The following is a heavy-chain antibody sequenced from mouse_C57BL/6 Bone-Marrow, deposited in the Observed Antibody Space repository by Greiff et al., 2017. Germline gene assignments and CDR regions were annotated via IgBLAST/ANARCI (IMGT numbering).Heavy chain of an antibody. J-gene: IGHJ3*01. D-gene: IGHD1-1*01. V-gene: IGHV1-81*01. CDR1: GYTFTSYG. Sequence: QVQLKESGAELARPGASVKLSCKASGYTFTSYGISWVKQRTGQGLEWIGEIYPRSGNTYYNEKFKGKATLTADKSSSTAYMELRSLTSEDSAVDFCVTTVVAPFAYWGQGTLVTVSA. CDR2: IYPRSGNT. CDR3: VTTVVAPFAY.